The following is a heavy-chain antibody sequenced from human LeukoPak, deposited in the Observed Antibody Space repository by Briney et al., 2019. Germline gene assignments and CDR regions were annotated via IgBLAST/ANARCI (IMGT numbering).Heavy chain of an antibody. V-gene: IGHV3-66*01. CDR3: ASGGMNYYDSSGYYYFDY. CDR1: GFTVSSNY. Sequence: TGGSLRLSCAASGFTVSSNYMSWVRQAPGKGLEWVSVIYSGGSTYYADSVKGRFTISRDNSKNTLYLQMNSLRAEDTAVYYCASGGMNYYDSSGYYYFDYWGQGTLVTVSS. J-gene: IGHJ4*02. CDR2: IYSGGST. D-gene: IGHD3-22*01.